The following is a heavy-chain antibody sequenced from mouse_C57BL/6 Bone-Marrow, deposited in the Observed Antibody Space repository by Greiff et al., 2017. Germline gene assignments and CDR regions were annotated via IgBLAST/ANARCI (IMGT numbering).Heavy chain of an antibody. CDR1: GFTFSSYT. D-gene: IGHD3-1*01. Sequence: EVHLVESGGGLVKPGGSLKLSCAASGFTFSSYTMSWVRQTPEKRLEWVATISGGGGNTYYPDSVKGRFTISRDNAKNTLYLQMSSLRSEDTALYYCARHSGPYAMDYWGQGTSVTVSS. CDR3: ARHSGPYAMDY. V-gene: IGHV5-9*01. CDR2: ISGGGGNT. J-gene: IGHJ4*01.